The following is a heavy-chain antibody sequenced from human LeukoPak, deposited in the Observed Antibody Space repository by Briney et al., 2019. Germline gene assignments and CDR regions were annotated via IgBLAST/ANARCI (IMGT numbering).Heavy chain of an antibody. CDR2: ISSSGNTR. J-gene: IGHJ4*02. D-gene: IGHD3-16*01. V-gene: IGHV3-11*04. Sequence: PGGSLRLSCAASGFTFSDYCMSWIRQAPGKGLECVAYISSSGNTRYYADSVKGRFTISRDNAKNSLYLQMNSLRAEDTAVYYCAWGGMAAFDSWGQGTLVTVSS. CDR1: GFTFSDYC. CDR3: AWGGMAAFDS.